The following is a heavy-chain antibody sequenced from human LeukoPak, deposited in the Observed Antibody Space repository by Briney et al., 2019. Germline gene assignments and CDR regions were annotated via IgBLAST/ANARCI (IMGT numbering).Heavy chain of an antibody. Sequence: GGSLRLSCAVSGFTFSDHWMNWVRQAPGKGLEWVANIKPDGSERNYVDSVKGRFTISRDNAKNSLYLQMTSLRVEDTAVYHCARDGNNGWNAHDYGGQGTLVTVSS. J-gene: IGHJ4*02. D-gene: IGHD1-1*01. CDR1: GFTFSDHW. V-gene: IGHV3-7*03. CDR3: ARDGNNGWNAHDY. CDR2: IKPDGSER.